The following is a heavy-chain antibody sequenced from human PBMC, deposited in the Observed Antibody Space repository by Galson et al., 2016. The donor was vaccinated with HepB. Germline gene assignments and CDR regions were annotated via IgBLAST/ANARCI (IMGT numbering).Heavy chain of an antibody. CDR2: ISSDGVYT. Sequence: SLRLSCAASGFTFRDFPMVWVRQAPGQGLEWVSSISSDGVYTYYADSLKGRFSISRDNAKNSLFLQMSSLRAEDTAMYYCARDYFCVGASRRGERGRLDYWGQGALVTVSS. CDR3: ARDYFCVGASRRGERGRLDY. J-gene: IGHJ4*02. CDR1: GFTFRDFP. D-gene: IGHD2-21*01. V-gene: IGHV3-21*01.